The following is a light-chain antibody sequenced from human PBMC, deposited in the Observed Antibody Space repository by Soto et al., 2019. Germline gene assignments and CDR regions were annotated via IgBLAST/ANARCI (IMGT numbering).Light chain of an antibody. V-gene: IGKV1-9*01. CDR2: SAS. J-gene: IGKJ4*01. Sequence: DIQMTQSPSSLSASVGDRVTITCRASQGINSHLAWYQQKPGKAPKVLIHSASTLESGVPSRFSGSGSGTDFTLTISSLQPEDFATYYCQQFKSLPITFGGGTRVEIK. CDR1: QGINSH. CDR3: QQFKSLPIT.